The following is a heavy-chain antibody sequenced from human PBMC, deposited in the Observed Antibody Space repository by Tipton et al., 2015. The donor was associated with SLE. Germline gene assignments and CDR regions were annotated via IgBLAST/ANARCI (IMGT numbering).Heavy chain of an antibody. Sequence: QVQLVQSGAEVKKPGSSVKVSCMASGDSFRSNTISWVRQAPGQGLEWMGWINAGNGNTKYSQKFQGRVTITRDTSASTAYMELSSLRSEDTAVYYCARGRGRGEYFQHWGQGTLVTVSS. CDR2: INAGNGNT. D-gene: IGHD3-10*01. V-gene: IGHV1-3*01. CDR1: GDSFRSNT. CDR3: ARGRGRGEYFQH. J-gene: IGHJ1*01.